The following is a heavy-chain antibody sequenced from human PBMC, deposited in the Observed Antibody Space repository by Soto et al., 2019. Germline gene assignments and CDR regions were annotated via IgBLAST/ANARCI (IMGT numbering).Heavy chain of an antibody. V-gene: IGHV3-7*04. CDR1: GFTFSTYW. Sequence: LRLSCAASGFTFSTYWMSWVRQAPGKGLEWVANIKPDGSEKWYVDSVKGRFTISRDNAKNSLYLQMSSLRAEDTAVYYCARGDYYDTNGPFSDAFDICGQGTMVTVSS. J-gene: IGHJ3*02. D-gene: IGHD3-22*01. CDR3: ARGDYYDTNGPFSDAFDI. CDR2: IKPDGSEK.